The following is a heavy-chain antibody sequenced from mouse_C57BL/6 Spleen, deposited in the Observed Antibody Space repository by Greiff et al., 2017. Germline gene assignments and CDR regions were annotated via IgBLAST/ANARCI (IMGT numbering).Heavy chain of an antibody. J-gene: IGHJ2*01. CDR3: ARHMITTRAYYFDY. V-gene: IGHV5-17*01. CDR2: ISSGSSTI. D-gene: IGHD2-4*01. CDR1: GFTFSDYG. Sequence: EVQGVESGGGLVKPGGSLKLSCAASGFTFSDYGMHWVRQAPEKGLEWVAYISSGSSTIYYADTVKGRFTISRDNAKNTLFLQMTSLRSEDTAMYYGARHMITTRAYYFDYWGQGTTLTVSS.